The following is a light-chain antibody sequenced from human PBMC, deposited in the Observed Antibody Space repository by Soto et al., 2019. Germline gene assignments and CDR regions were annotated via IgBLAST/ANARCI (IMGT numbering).Light chain of an antibody. Sequence: QSALTQPASVSGSPGQSITISCTGTSSDVGAYNYVSWYQQHPGKAPKLMIYEVSNRPSGVSDRFSGSKSGSTASLTISGLQAEDEADYYCNSYASTSARVFGGGTKVTVL. CDR2: EVS. CDR3: NSYASTSARV. J-gene: IGLJ3*02. CDR1: SSDVGAYNY. V-gene: IGLV2-14*01.